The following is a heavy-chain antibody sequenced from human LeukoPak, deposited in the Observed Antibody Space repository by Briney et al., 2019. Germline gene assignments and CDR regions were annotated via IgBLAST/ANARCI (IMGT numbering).Heavy chain of an antibody. CDR1: GGSFSGYY. J-gene: IGHJ1*01. V-gene: IGHV4-34*01. CDR2: INHSGST. D-gene: IGHD1-26*01. Sequence: SETLSLTCAVYGGSFSGYYWSWIRHPPGKGLEWIGEINHSGSTNYNPSLKSRVTISVDTSKNQFSLKLSSVTAADTAVYYCASRFIVGATNSFQHWGQGTLVTVSS. CDR3: ASRFIVGATNSFQH.